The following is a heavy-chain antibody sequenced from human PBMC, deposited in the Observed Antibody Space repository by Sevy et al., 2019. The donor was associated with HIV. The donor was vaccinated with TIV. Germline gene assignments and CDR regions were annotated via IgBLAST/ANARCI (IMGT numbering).Heavy chain of an antibody. V-gene: IGHV5-51*01. CDR1: GYSFTSYW. J-gene: IGHJ4*02. D-gene: IGHD3-10*01. CDR3: ARAKATMWFGELLYRDVDY. Sequence: GESLKISCKGSGYSFTSYWIGWVRQMPGKGLEWMGIIYPGDSDTRYSPSFQGQVTISADKSISTAYLQLSSLKASDTAMYYCARAKATMWFGELLYRDVDYWGQGTLVTVSS. CDR2: IYPGDSDT.